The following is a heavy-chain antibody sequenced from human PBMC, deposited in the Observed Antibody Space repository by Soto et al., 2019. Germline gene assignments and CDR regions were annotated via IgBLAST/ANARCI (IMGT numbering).Heavy chain of an antibody. CDR2: TYYRSKWYN. V-gene: IGHV6-1*01. J-gene: IGHJ4*02. CDR3: ARVSWARDYGDPLTIYYFDY. Sequence: PSQTLSLTCVISGDSVSSNSAAWNWIRQSPSRGLEWLGRTYYRSKWYNDYAVSVKSRITINPDTSKNQFSLQLNSVTPEDTAVYYCARVSWARDYGDPLTIYYFDYWGQGTLVTVSS. CDR1: GDSVSSNSAA. D-gene: IGHD4-17*01.